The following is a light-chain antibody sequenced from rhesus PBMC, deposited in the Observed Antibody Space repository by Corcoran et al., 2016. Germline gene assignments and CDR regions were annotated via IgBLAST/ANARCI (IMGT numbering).Light chain of an antibody. CDR2: EVS. J-gene: IGLJ1*01. CDR1: SSDIGSYNG. V-gene: IGLV2-38*01. Sequence: QSALTQPPSVSKSLGQSVTISCTGTSSDIGSYNGVSWYQQHPGTAPRLLIYEVSKRPSGVSDRFSGSKSGNTASLTISGLQAEDETDYYCGSYRSGSTHYIFGAGTRLTVL. CDR3: GSYRSGSTHYI.